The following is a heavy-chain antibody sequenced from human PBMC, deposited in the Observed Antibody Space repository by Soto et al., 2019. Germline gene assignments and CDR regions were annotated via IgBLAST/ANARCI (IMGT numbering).Heavy chain of an antibody. CDR2: IYWDDDE. Sequence: QITLKESGPTLVKPTQTLTLTCTFSGFSLSTRGVGVGWIRQPPGKALEWLALIYWDDDEGYSPFLKSRLTSTKYSSKSQVVLTMTNMDPVVTATYYCALRSRGYSYHFDYWGQGTLITVSS. D-gene: IGHD5-18*01. CDR1: GFSLSTRGVG. V-gene: IGHV2-5*02. J-gene: IGHJ4*02. CDR3: ALRSRGYSYHFDY.